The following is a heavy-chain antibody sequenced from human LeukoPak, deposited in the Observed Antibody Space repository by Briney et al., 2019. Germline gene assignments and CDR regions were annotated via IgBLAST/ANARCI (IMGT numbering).Heavy chain of an antibody. CDR1: TFTLNRAW. CDR3: GADVPENGAQIDG. J-gene: IGHJ4*02. CDR2: VRSGGSN. D-gene: IGHD2-8*01. Sequence: PGQCLSLSCAASTFTLNRAWTRWVSRPPGKGREWVASVRSGGSNDYPTTAKGEFSISGDDSKKKLTQRMTALTIEDPACFYCGADVPENGAQIDGWGKGTPVTVSS. V-gene: IGHV3-15*01.